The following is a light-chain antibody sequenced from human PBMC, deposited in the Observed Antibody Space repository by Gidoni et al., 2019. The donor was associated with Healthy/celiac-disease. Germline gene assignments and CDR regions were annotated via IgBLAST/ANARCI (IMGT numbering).Light chain of an antibody. V-gene: IGLV1-47*02. CDR2: SNH. J-gene: IGLJ2*01. CDR1: SSNSGSNY. Sequence: QSVLTQPPSASGTPGQRGTLSCSGSSSNSGSNYVYWYQQLPGTAPKLLIYSNHQRPSGVPDRFSGSKSGTSASLAISGLRSEDEADYYCAAWDDSLSGPHVVFGGGTKLTVL. CDR3: AAWDDSLSGPHVV.